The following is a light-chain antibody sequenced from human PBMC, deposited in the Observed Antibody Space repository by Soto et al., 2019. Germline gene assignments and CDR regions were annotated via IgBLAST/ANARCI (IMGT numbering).Light chain of an antibody. J-gene: IGKJ1*01. Sequence: EIVLTQSTATLSLSPWERSTLSCMASQSVSSYLAWYQQKPGQAPRLLIYDASNRATGIPARFSGSGSGTDFTLTISSLEPEDFAVYYCQQRSNWQWTFGQGTKV. CDR2: DAS. V-gene: IGKV3-11*01. CDR3: QQRSNWQWT. CDR1: QSVSSY.